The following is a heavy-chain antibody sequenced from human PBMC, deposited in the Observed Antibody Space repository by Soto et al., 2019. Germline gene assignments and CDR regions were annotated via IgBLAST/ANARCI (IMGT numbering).Heavy chain of an antibody. Sequence: GASVKVSCKASGYTLTSYAMHWVRQAPGQRLEWMGWINAGNGNTKYSQKFQGRVTITRDTSASTAYMELSSLRSEDTAVYYCARPLPYSSSWYAFDYWGQGTLVTVSS. CDR3: ARPLPYSSSWYAFDY. V-gene: IGHV1-3*01. J-gene: IGHJ4*02. CDR1: GYTLTSYA. D-gene: IGHD6-13*01. CDR2: INAGNGNT.